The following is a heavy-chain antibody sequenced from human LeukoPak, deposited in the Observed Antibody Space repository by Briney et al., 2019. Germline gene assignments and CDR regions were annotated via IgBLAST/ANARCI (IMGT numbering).Heavy chain of an antibody. V-gene: IGHV1-69*04. CDR3: ARDGWDYVWGSYRPFDY. CDR1: GGTFSSYA. CDR2: IIPIFGIA. J-gene: IGHJ4*02. D-gene: IGHD3-16*02. Sequence: SVKVSCKASGGTFSSYAISWVRQAPGQGLEWMGRIIPIFGIANYAQKFQGRVTITADKSTSTAYMELRSLRSDDTAVYYCARDGWDYVWGSYRPFDYWGQGTLVTVSS.